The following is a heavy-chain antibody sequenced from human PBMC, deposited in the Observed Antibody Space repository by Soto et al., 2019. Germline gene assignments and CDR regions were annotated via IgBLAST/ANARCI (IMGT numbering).Heavy chain of an antibody. V-gene: IGHV1-69*13. J-gene: IGHJ5*02. D-gene: IGHD2-21*02. CDR3: ARAACGGDCYSPNWFDP. Sequence: SVRVSCKASGGTFSSYAISWVRQAPGQGLEWMGGIIPIFGTANYAQKFQGRVTITADESTSTAYMELSSLRSEDTAVYYCARAACGGDCYSPNWFDPWGQGTLVTVSS. CDR1: GGTFSSYA. CDR2: IIPIFGTA.